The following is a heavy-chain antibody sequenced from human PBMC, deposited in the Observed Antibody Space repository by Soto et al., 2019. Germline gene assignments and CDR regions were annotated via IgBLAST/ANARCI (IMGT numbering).Heavy chain of an antibody. Sequence: PSETLSLTCTVSGGSISSYYWSWIRQPPGKGLEWIGYIYYSGSTNYNPSLKSRVTISVDTSKNQFSLKLSSVTAADTAVYYCARAITMVGVVGDNYYYGMDVWGKGTTGTVS. D-gene: IGHD3-3*01. V-gene: IGHV4-59*01. CDR2: IYYSGST. CDR3: ARAITMVGVVGDNYYYGMDV. J-gene: IGHJ6*04. CDR1: GGSISSYY.